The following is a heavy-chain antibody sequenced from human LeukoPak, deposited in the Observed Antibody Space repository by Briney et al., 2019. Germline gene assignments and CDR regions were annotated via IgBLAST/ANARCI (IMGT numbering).Heavy chain of an antibody. CDR3: ARARYSNGFDV. Sequence: SQTLSLTCAVSGGSSATGGYSSSWIRQPPGKGLEWIGYICHDGNTYYNPSLKSRVTISVDRSKNQFSLKLSSVTAADTAVYYCARARYSNGFDVWGQGTMVTVSS. CDR2: ICHDGNT. D-gene: IGHD4-11*01. CDR1: GGSSATGGYS. V-gene: IGHV4-30-2*01. J-gene: IGHJ3*01.